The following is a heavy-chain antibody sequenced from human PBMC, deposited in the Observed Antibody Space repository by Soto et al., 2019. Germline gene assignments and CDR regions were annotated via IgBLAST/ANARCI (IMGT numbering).Heavy chain of an antibody. V-gene: IGHV3-74*01. J-gene: IGHJ3*02. CDR3: ARVGYYYDSSGYRAFDI. Sequence: GGSLRLSCAASGFTFSSYWMHWVRQAPGKGLVWVSRINSDGSSTSYADSVKGRFTISRDNAKNTLYLQMNSLRAEDTAVYYCARVGYYYDSSGYRAFDIWGQGTMVTVSS. D-gene: IGHD3-22*01. CDR1: GFTFSSYW. CDR2: INSDGSST.